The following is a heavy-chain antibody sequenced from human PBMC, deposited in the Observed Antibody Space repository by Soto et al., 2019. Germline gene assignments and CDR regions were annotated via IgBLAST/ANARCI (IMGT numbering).Heavy chain of an antibody. CDR1: GFTFSSYA. Sequence: AGGSLRLSCAASGFTFSSYAMSWVRQAPGKGLEWVSAISGSGGSTYYADSVKGRFTISRDNSKNTLYLQMNSLRAEDTAVYYCAKVQFFDWLTLPKNHFDYWGEGTLVTVSS. CDR3: AKVQFFDWLTLPKNHFDY. V-gene: IGHV3-23*01. D-gene: IGHD3-9*01. J-gene: IGHJ4*02. CDR2: ISGSGGST.